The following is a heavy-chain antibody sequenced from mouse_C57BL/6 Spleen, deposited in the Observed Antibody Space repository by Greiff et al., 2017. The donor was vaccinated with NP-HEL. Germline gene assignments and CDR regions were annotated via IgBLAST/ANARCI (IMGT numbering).Heavy chain of an antibody. D-gene: IGHD1-1*01. Sequence: EVKLQQSGPELVKPGASVKISCKASGYSFTGYYMNWVKQSPEKSLEWIGEINPSTGGTTYNQKFKAKATLTVDKSSSTAYMQLKSLTSEDSAVYYCARREYYYGSSYFDYWGQGTTLTVSS. CDR3: ARREYYYGSSYFDY. J-gene: IGHJ2*01. CDR1: GYSFTGYY. V-gene: IGHV1-42*01. CDR2: INPSTGGT.